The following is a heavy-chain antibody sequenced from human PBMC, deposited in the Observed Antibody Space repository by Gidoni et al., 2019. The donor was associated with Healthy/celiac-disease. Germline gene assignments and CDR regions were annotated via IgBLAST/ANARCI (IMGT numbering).Heavy chain of an antibody. CDR3: ARFPDIVGPHKYGMDV. Sequence: QVQLVQSGAEVKKPGSSVKVSCKASGGTFSSYAMSWVRQAPGQGLEWMGWVMPIFGTANYAQKFEGRVTITADESTSTAYMELSSLRSEDTDVYYCARFPDIVGPHKYGMDVWGQGTTVTVSS. CDR2: VMPIFGTA. V-gene: IGHV1-69*01. CDR1: GGTFSSYA. J-gene: IGHJ6*02. D-gene: IGHD2-15*01.